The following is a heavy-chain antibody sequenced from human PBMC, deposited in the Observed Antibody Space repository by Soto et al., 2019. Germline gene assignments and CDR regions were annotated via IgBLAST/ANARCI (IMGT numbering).Heavy chain of an antibody. J-gene: IGHJ6*02. CDR2: IYYSGST. Sequence: SETLSLTCTVSGRSVSSGSYYWSWIRQPPGKGLEWIGYIYYSGSTNYNPSLKSRVTISVDTSKNQFSLRLSSVTAADTAVYYCARTGAADYYDSSGFNYGMDVWGQGTTVTVS. CDR1: GRSVSSGSYY. CDR3: ARTGAADYYDSSGFNYGMDV. D-gene: IGHD3-22*01. V-gene: IGHV4-61*01.